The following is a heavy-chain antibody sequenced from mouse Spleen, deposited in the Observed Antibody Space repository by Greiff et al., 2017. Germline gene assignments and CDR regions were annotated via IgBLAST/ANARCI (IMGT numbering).Heavy chain of an antibody. J-gene: IGHJ2*01. V-gene: IGHV1-54*01. CDR1: GYAFTNYL. D-gene: IGHD3-2*01. CDR3: AKTARATPYFDY. Sequence: QVQLQQSGAELVRPGTSVKVSCKASGYAFTNYLIEWVKQRPGQGLEWIGVINPGSGGTNYNEKFKGKATLTADKSSSTAYMQLSSLTSEDSAVYFCAKTARATPYFDYWGQGTTLTVSS. CDR2: INPGSGGT.